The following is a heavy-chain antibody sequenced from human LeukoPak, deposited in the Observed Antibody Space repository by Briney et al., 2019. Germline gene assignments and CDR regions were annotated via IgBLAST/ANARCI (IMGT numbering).Heavy chain of an antibody. Sequence: GGSLRLSCAASGFTFDDYAMHWVRQAPGKGLEWVSGISWNSGSIGYADSVKGRFTISRDNAKNSLYLQMNSLRAEDTALYYCAKGRLVDDAFDIWGQGTMVTVSS. CDR2: ISWNSGSI. CDR3: AKGRLVDDAFDI. CDR1: GFTFDDYA. D-gene: IGHD1-26*01. J-gene: IGHJ3*02. V-gene: IGHV3-9*01.